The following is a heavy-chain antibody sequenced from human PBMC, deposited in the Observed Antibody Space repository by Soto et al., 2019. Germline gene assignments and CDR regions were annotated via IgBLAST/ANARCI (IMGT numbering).Heavy chain of an antibody. V-gene: IGHV3-23*01. D-gene: IGHD2-15*01. CDR3: AKDPMVEAAYIYFDK. J-gene: IGHJ4*02. CDR2: VSGNGAIT. Sequence: PGGSLRLSCAASQFTFKTNAMSWVRQAPGKGLEWVATVSGNGAITYYADSVKGRFTISRDNSKNTLYLQMNSLRDEDTAVYFCAKDPMVEAAYIYFDKWGQGTLVTVSS. CDR1: QFTFKTNA.